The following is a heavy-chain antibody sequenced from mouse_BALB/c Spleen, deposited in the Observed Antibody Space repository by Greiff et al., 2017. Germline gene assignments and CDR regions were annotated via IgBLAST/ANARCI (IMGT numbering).Heavy chain of an antibody. Sequence: QVQLQQSGAELAKPGASVKMSCKASGYTFTSYWMHWVKQRPGQGLEWIGYINPSTGYTEYNQKLKDKATVTADKSSSTAYMQLSSLTSEDSAGYYCARGEGYDIFDVWGGGTTGNVSS. V-gene: IGHV1-7*01. D-gene: IGHD2-2*01. CDR2: INPSTGYT. CDR3: ARGEGYDIFDV. CDR1: GYTFTSYW. J-gene: IGHJ1*01.